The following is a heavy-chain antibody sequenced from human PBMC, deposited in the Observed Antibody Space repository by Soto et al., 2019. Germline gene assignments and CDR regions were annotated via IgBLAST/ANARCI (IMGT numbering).Heavy chain of an antibody. Sequence: QVQLQESGPGLVKPSQTLSLTCTVSGGSISSGGYYWSWIRQHPGKGLEWIGYIYYSGSTYYNPSLKSRVTISVDTSKNQFSLKLSSVTAADTAVYYCASGLYCSGGSCYSGLYYFDYWGQGTLVTVSS. D-gene: IGHD2-15*01. CDR1: GGSISSGGYY. CDR2: IYYSGST. V-gene: IGHV4-31*03. CDR3: ASGLYCSGGSCYSGLYYFDY. J-gene: IGHJ4*02.